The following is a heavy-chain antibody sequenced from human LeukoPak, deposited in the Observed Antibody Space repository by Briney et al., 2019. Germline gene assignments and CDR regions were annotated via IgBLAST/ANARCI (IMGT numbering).Heavy chain of an antibody. Sequence: ASVKVSCKASGFTFTSHDYNWVRQATGQGLEWMGWISAYNGNTNYAQKLQGRVTMTTDTSTSTAYMELRSLRSDDTAVYYCARDSSSWTEPYDMDVWGQGTTVTVSS. CDR1: GFTFTSHD. J-gene: IGHJ6*02. V-gene: IGHV1-18*01. D-gene: IGHD6-13*01. CDR3: ARDSSSWTEPYDMDV. CDR2: ISAYNGNT.